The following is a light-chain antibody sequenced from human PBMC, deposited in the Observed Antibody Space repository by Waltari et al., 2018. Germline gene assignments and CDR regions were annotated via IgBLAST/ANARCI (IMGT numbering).Light chain of an antibody. J-gene: IGLJ3*02. CDR1: TNDVGKFDL. V-gene: IGLV2-23*01. CDR3: CSFASSRTWV. CDR2: ENN. Sequence: QSALTHPASVSGSPGQSITISCSRTTNDVGKFDLVSLYQQVPGRVPKLILYENNRRPSDISHRCVGSKAGNTASLTISGLQPEDEADYYCCSFASSRTWVFGGRTRLTV.